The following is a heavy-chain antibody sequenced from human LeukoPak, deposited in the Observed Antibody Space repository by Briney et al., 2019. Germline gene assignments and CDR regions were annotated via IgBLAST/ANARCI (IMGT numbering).Heavy chain of an antibody. D-gene: IGHD6-13*01. Sequence: GGSLRLSCAASGFTFTNYWMRWVRQAPGKGLEWVANIKQDGSEKHYVDSVKGRFTISRDNAKNSLYLQMNSLRDEDTAVYYCTTSYSSSWYASGTDYWGQGTLVTVSS. CDR2: IKQDGSEK. CDR1: GFTFTNYW. V-gene: IGHV3-7*01. CDR3: TTSYSSSWYASGTDY. J-gene: IGHJ4*02.